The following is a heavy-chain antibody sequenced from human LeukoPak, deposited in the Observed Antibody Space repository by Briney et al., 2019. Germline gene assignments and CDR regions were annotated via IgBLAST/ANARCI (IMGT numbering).Heavy chain of an antibody. V-gene: IGHV1-46*01. CDR2: INPSGGST. D-gene: IGHD6-13*01. J-gene: IGHJ4*02. Sequence: GASVKVSCEASGYTFTSYYMHWVRQAPGQGLEWMGIINPSGGSTSYAQKFQGRVTMTRDTSTSTVYMELSSLRSEDTAVYYCARGQGIAAAGPPQGLDYWGQGTLVTVSS. CDR1: GYTFTSYY. CDR3: ARGQGIAAAGPPQGLDY.